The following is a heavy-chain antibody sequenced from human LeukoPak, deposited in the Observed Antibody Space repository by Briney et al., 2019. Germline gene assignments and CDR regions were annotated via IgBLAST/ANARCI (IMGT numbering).Heavy chain of an antibody. D-gene: IGHD5-24*01. V-gene: IGHV3-30*04. CDR1: GFSFSSYA. Sequence: GGSLRLSCAASGFSFSSYAIHWVRQAPGKGLECMAVISHDGNRRYYADSVKGRFTISRDNSKNTLYLQMNSPRGEDTAVYYCARDDGDGYNSLDYWGQGTLVIVSS. CDR3: ARDDGDGYNSLDY. CDR2: ISHDGNRR. J-gene: IGHJ4*02.